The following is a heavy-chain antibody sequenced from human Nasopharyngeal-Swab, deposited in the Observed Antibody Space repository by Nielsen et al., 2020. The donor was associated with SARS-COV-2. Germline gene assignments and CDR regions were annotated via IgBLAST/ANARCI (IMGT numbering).Heavy chain of an antibody. CDR2: ISYDGINK. CDR3: ARGGNYAPFDY. CDR1: GFIFSSYG. J-gene: IGHJ4*02. V-gene: IGHV3-30*03. Sequence: SLKISCAASGFIFSSYGMHWVRQAPGKGLEWVAVISYDGINKYNADSVKGRFTISRDNSKDTLYLQMNSLRAEDTAVYYCARGGNYAPFDYWGQGTLVTVSS. D-gene: IGHD1-7*01.